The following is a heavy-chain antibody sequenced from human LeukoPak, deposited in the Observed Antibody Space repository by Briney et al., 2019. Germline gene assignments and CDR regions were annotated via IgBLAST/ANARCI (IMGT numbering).Heavy chain of an antibody. CDR1: GGSISSGGYS. J-gene: IGHJ6*02. Sequence: SETLSLTCAVSGGSISSGGYSWSWIRQPPGQGLEWIGYIYHSGSTYYNPSLKSRVTISVDRSKNQFSLKLSSVTTADTAVYYCARDGHGMDVWGQGTTVTVTS. V-gene: IGHV4-30-2*01. CDR3: ARDGHGMDV. CDR2: IYHSGST.